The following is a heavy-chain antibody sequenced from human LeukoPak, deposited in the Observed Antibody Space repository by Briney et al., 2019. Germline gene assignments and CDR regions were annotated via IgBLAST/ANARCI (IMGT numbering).Heavy chain of an antibody. CDR3: ARGNNWNDQFDY. CDR2: IHYSGDI. V-gene: IGHV4-59*12. Sequence: SETLSLTCTVSGASISTSYWYWIRQPPGKGLEWIGYIHYSGDINYNPSLKSRVTISAYTSKNQLSLKLSSVTAADTAVYYCARGNNWNDQFDYWGQGTLVTVSS. CDR1: GASISTSY. J-gene: IGHJ4*02. D-gene: IGHD1-1*01.